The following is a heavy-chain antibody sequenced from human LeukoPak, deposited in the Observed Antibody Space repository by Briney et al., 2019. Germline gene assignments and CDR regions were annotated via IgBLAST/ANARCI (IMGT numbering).Heavy chain of an antibody. D-gene: IGHD6-19*01. J-gene: IGHJ4*02. CDR3: AKDSHSSGWYYFDY. Sequence: GGSLRLSCAASGFTFSSYAMSWVRQAPRKGLEWASAISGSGGSTYYADSVKGRFTISRDNSKNTLYLQMNSLRAEDTAVYYCAKDSHSSGWYYFDYWGQGTLVTISS. CDR1: GFTFSSYA. CDR2: ISGSGGST. V-gene: IGHV3-23*01.